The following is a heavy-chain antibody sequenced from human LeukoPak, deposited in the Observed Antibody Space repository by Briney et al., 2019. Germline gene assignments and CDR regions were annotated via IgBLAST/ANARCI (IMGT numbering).Heavy chain of an antibody. CDR1: GFTFSSYG. Sequence: GGSLRLSCAASGFTFSSYGMHWVRQAPGKGLEWVAFIRYDGSNKYYADSVKGRFTISRDNSKNTLYLQMNSLRAEDTAVYYCAKLYDSSGYYLLNDNWFDPWGQGTLVTVSS. J-gene: IGHJ5*02. D-gene: IGHD3-22*01. CDR2: IRYDGSNK. CDR3: AKLYDSSGYYLLNDNWFDP. V-gene: IGHV3-30*02.